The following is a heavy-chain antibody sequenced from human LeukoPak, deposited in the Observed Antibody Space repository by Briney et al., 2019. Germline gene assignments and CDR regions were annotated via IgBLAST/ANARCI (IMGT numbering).Heavy chain of an antibody. J-gene: IGHJ4*02. CDR2: FDPEDGET. V-gene: IGHV1-24*01. CDR1: GYTRTELS. Sequence: ASVKVSCKVSGYTRTELSMHWVRQAPGKGLEWMGGFDPEDGETIYAQKFQGRVTMTEDTSTDTAYMELSSLRSEDTAVYYCASPMAGTVTFDYWGQGTLVTVSS. D-gene: IGHD6-19*01. CDR3: ASPMAGTVTFDY.